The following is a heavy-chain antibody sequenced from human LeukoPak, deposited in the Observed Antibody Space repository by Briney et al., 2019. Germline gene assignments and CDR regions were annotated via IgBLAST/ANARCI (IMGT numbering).Heavy chain of an antibody. V-gene: IGHV3-11*06. CDR2: ISSSSSYI. J-gene: IGHJ4*02. Sequence: GGSLRLSCAASGFTFSDYYMSWIRQAPGKGLEWVSSISSSSSYIYYADSVKGRFTISRDNAKNSLYLQMNSLRAEDTAVYYCARDYWSGYYLHYFDYWGQGTLVTVSS. CDR1: GFTFSDYY. D-gene: IGHD3-3*01. CDR3: ARDYWSGYYLHYFDY.